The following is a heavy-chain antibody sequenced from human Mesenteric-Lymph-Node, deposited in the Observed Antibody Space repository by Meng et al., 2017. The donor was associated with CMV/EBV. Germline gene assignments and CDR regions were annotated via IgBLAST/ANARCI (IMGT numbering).Heavy chain of an antibody. CDR3: ARDSGGGKYDRIGYFLSGAFDV. CDR1: GFIFSDYW. V-gene: IGHV3-7*01. CDR2: IKQDGSEK. Sequence: GESLKISCAASGFIFSDYWMNWVRQAPGKGLEWVANIKQDGSEKSYVDSVKGRFTISRDNAKNSLYLQMSSLRAEDTALYYCARDSGGGKYDRIGYFLSGAFDVWGQGRMVTVSS. J-gene: IGHJ3*01. D-gene: IGHD3-22*01.